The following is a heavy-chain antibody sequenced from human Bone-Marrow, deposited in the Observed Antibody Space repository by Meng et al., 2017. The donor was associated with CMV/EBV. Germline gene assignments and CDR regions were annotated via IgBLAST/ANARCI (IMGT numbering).Heavy chain of an antibody. V-gene: IGHV3-21*01. CDR1: GFTLSSYS. J-gene: IGHJ4*02. D-gene: IGHD1-7*01. CDR2: ISSTSSYI. Sequence: GGSLRLSCAASGFTLSSYSMNWVRQAPGKGLEWVSCISSTSSYIYYADSVKGRFTISRDNAKNSLYLQMNSLRAEDTAVYYCARDPLQNWNSVGFDYWGQGTLVTVSS. CDR3: ARDPLQNWNSVGFDY.